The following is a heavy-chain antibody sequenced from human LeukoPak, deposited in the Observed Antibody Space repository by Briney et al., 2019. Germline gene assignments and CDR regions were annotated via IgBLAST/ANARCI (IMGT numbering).Heavy chain of an antibody. CDR1: GYMFDVYW. Sequence: GESLKISCRTSGYMFDVYWIVWVRQMPGKGLGWVGAAYPGDSHPRYNPALRSHVSASADKATSTSYLHWSSLRTSDTGIYFCARLSDGSWADTEYFQHWGPGTQVIVSS. D-gene: IGHD6-13*01. CDR3: ARLSDGSWADTEYFQH. V-gene: IGHV5-51*01. J-gene: IGHJ1*01. CDR2: AYPGDSHP.